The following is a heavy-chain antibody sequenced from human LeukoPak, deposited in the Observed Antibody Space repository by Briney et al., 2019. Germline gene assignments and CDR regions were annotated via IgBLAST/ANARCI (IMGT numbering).Heavy chain of an antibody. Sequence: ESGPTLVNPTQTLTLTCTFSGFSLSTSGVGVGWIRQPPGKALEWLALIYWNDDKRYSPSLKSRLTITKDTSKNQVVLTMTNMDPVDTATYYCAHMGIAVMGDAFDIWGQGTMVTVSS. CDR2: IYWNDDK. D-gene: IGHD6-19*01. CDR3: AHMGIAVMGDAFDI. CDR1: GFSLSTSGVG. J-gene: IGHJ3*02. V-gene: IGHV2-5*01.